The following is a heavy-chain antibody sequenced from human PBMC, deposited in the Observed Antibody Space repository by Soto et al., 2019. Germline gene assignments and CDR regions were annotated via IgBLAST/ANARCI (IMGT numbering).Heavy chain of an antibody. CDR3: ARGRKGYSCWYVD. V-gene: IGHV4-34*01. CDR1: GGSFSGYY. CDR2: INHSGSI. Sequence: QVQLQQWGAGLLKPSETLFLTCAVYGGSFSGYYWSWIRQSPGKGLEWIGEINHSGSINYNPSLKSGVTISVDTSENQFALNLRSVTAADTAVYYCARGRKGYSCWYVDWGQGTLVTVSS. D-gene: IGHD6-13*01. J-gene: IGHJ4*02.